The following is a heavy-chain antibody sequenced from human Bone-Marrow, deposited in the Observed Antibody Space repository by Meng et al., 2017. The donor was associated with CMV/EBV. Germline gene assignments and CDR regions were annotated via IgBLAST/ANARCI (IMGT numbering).Heavy chain of an antibody. CDR1: GASISTSDYY. CDR3: ARGRYSSSWFDY. V-gene: IGHV4-39*07. J-gene: IGHJ4*02. CDR2: IYYSGTT. Sequence: SETLSLTCTVSGASISTSDYYWGWIRQPPGKGLEWIGNIYYSGTTYYNPSLKSRVTISVDTSKKQFSLNLSSVTAADTAVYYCARGRYSSSWFDYWGQGTRVTVYS. D-gene: IGHD6-6*01.